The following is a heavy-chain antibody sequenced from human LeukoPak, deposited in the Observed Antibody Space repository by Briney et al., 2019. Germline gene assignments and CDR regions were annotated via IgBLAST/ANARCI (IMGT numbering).Heavy chain of an antibody. CDR2: ISSSSSYI. CDR1: GFTFSSYS. D-gene: IGHD3-16*02. V-gene: IGHV3-21*01. Sequence: PGGSLRLSCAASGFTFSSYSMNWVRQAPGKGLEWVSSISSSSSYIYYADSVKGRFTISRDNDKNSLYLQMNSLRAEDTAVYYCARGVLRLGELSRFYFDYWGQGTLVTVSS. CDR3: ARGVLRLGELSRFYFDY. J-gene: IGHJ4*02.